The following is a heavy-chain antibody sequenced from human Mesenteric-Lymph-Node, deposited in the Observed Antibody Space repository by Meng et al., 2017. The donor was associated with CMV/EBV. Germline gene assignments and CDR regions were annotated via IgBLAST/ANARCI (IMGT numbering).Heavy chain of an antibody. D-gene: IGHD2-2*01. CDR3: ARGMYCSSASCYEGLNYYNWLDP. Sequence: IHWVRQAPGQGPEWMGWINPNSGGTNYAQKFQGRVTMTGDTSISTAYMELNRLRSDDTAVYYCARGMYCSSASCYEGLNYYNWLDPWGQGTLVTVSS. V-gene: IGHV1-2*02. CDR2: INPNSGGT. J-gene: IGHJ5*02.